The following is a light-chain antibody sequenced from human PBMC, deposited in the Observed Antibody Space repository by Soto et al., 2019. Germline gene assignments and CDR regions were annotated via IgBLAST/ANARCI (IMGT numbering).Light chain of an antibody. J-gene: IGLJ1*01. CDR1: SGHSSYI. CDR2: LEGSGSY. Sequence: QSVLTQSSSASASLGSSVKPTCTLSSGHSSYIIAWHQQQPGKAPRYLMKLEGSGSYNKGSGVPDRFSGSSSGADHYLTISNLQFEDEADYYCETWDSNTRVFGTGTKLTVL. V-gene: IGLV4-60*02. CDR3: ETWDSNTRV.